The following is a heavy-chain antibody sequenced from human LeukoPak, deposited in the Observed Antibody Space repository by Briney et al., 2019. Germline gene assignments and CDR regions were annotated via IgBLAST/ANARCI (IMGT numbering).Heavy chain of an antibody. CDR2: INPSGGST. D-gene: IGHD3-22*01. CDR3: ARLLDYYDTTGYYLGGAQGWFDP. J-gene: IGHJ5*02. CDR1: GYTFTSYF. Sequence: ASVKVSCKASGYTFTSYFVHWVRQAPGQGLEWMGVINPSGGSTSYALKFQGRLTLTRDTSTSTLYMELSSLRSEDTAVYYCARLLDYYDTTGYYLGGAQGWFDPWGQGTLVTVSS. V-gene: IGHV1-46*01.